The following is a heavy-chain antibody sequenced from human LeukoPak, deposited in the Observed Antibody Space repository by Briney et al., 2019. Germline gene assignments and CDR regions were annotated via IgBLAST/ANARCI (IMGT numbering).Heavy chain of an antibody. D-gene: IGHD2-8*01. Sequence: SGTLSLTCAVSGGSISSGNWWSWVRQPPGKGLEWLGYIYSSGVTNYNPSLQSRLTISLDTSKNQFSLRVNSVTAADTAIYYCARHDNVPVIRHGFDHWGHGTLVTVSS. CDR3: ARHDNVPVIRHGFDH. CDR1: GGSISSGNW. V-gene: IGHV4-4*02. CDR2: IYSSGVT. J-gene: IGHJ4*01.